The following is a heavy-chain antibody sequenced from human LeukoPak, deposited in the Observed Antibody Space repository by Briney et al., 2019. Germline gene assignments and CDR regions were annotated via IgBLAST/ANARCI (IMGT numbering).Heavy chain of an antibody. Sequence: GGSLRLSCTASGFSFTEFAVTWVRQAPGKGLEWVAFIRYDGSNKYYADSVKGRFTISRDNSKNTLYLQMNSLRAEDTAVYYCAKDIRVVSFFYFWGQRALVTVSS. V-gene: IGHV3-30*02. CDR2: IRYDGSNK. CDR1: GFSFTEFA. J-gene: IGHJ4*02. D-gene: IGHD2-8*02. CDR3: AKDIRVVSFFYF.